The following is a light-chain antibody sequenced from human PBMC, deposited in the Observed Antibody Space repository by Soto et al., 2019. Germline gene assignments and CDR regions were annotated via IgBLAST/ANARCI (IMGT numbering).Light chain of an antibody. V-gene: IGKV1-5*01. J-gene: IGKJ4*01. CDR1: QSINNL. Sequence: DIQMTQSPSTLSASVGDRVTITCRASQSINNLLAWYQQKPGTAPKLLIYGASTLESGVPSRFSGSGSGTDFTLTISSLQADDFATYYCQQYDGYPLTFGGGTKVDIK. CDR3: QQYDGYPLT. CDR2: GAS.